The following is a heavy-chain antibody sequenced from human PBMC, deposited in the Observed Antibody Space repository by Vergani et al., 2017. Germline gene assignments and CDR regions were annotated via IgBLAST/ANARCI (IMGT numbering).Heavy chain of an antibody. CDR2: IYYSGST. CDR1: GGSISSSSYY. V-gene: IGHV4-39*01. Sequence: QLQLQESGPGLVKPSETLSLTCTVSGGSISSSSYYWGWIRQPPGKGLEWIGSIYYSGSTYDNPSLKRRVIISVDTSKNQFSLKLSSVTAADTAVYYCAGCNYDILTGYGYWGQGTLVTVSS. J-gene: IGHJ4*02. CDR3: AGCNYDILTGYGY. D-gene: IGHD3-9*01.